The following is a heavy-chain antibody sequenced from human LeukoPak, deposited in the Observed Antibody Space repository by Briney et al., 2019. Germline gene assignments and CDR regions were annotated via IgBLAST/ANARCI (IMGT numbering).Heavy chain of an antibody. CDR1: GGSISSYY. V-gene: IGHV4-59*01. J-gene: IGHJ3*02. Sequence: RASETLSLTCTVAGGSISSYYWGWIRQPPGKGLEGIGYIYYSGSTNYNPSLKSRVTISVAPSKNQFSLKLSSVPAADTAVYYCARDSVFFAGYERDAFDIWGQGTLVTVSS. CDR3: ARDSVFFAGYERDAFDI. D-gene: IGHD5-12*01. CDR2: IYYSGST.